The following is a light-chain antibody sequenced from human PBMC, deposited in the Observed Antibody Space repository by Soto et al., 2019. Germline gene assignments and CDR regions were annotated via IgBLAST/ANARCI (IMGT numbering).Light chain of an antibody. Sequence: QSALTQPPSASGSHGQSVTISCTGTSSDVGSYRFVSWYQQHPGKAPKLLIYEVSKRPSGVPDRFSASTSGNTASLTVSGLQADDEADYYCSSYAGNNNVIFGGGTKLTVL. CDR3: SSYAGNNNVI. J-gene: IGLJ2*01. CDR2: EVS. V-gene: IGLV2-8*01. CDR1: SSDVGSYRF.